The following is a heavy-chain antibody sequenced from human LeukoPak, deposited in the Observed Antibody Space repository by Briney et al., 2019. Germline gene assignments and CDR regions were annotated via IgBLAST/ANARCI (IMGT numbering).Heavy chain of an antibody. Sequence: SETLSLTCTVSGGPIRSYYWTWIRQPPGKGLEWIGHIYYTGSTTYNPSLKSRVTISVDTSKNQFSLKLSSVTAADTAVYYCARVKQDYDILTGYYYYYYMDVWGKGTTVTISS. J-gene: IGHJ6*03. CDR2: IYYTGST. CDR1: GGPIRSYY. CDR3: ARVKQDYDILTGYYYYYYMDV. V-gene: IGHV4-59*01. D-gene: IGHD3-9*01.